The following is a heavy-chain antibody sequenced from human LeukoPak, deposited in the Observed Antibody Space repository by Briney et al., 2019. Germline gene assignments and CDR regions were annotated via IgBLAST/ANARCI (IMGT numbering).Heavy chain of an antibody. CDR3: AKDRGGSGGRIDWYFDL. CDR1: GFTFDDYV. Sequence: GRSLRLSCAASGFTFDDYVMHWVRQAPGKGLEWVSGISWNSGSIGYADSVKGRFTISRDNAKNSLYLQMNSLRAEDTALYYCAKDRGGSGGRIDWYFDLWGRGTLVTVSS. V-gene: IGHV3-9*01. CDR2: ISWNSGSI. D-gene: IGHD2-15*01. J-gene: IGHJ2*01.